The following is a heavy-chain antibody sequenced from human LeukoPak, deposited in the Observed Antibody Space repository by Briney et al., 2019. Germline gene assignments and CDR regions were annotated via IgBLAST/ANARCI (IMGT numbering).Heavy chain of an antibody. CDR3: ARKVLTGTTRGSFDS. Sequence: PGGPLRLSCAASGFTLSSFAMNWVRQTPEKGLEWVSYISTSSGTKYYADPVKGRFTISRDNAKNSLFLQMNSLRVDDTAVYYCARKVLTGTTRGSFDSWGQGTLVTVSS. CDR2: ISTSSGTK. V-gene: IGHV3-48*04. D-gene: IGHD1-14*01. CDR1: GFTLSSFA. J-gene: IGHJ4*02.